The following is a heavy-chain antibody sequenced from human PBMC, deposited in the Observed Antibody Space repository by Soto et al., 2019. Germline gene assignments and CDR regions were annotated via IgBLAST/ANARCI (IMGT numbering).Heavy chain of an antibody. J-gene: IGHJ6*02. CDR1: GFTFSSYG. V-gene: IGHV3-30*18. CDR3: AKDRGELLLYYYYCMDV. Sequence: QVQLVESGGGVVQPGRSLRLSCAASGFTFSSYGMHWVRQAPGKVLEWVAVISDDGSNKYYADSGKGRFTISRDNSKNTLYLQINSLRAEDTAVYYCAKDRGELLLYYYYCMDVWCQGTTVTVSS. CDR2: ISDDGSNK. D-gene: IGHD1-26*01.